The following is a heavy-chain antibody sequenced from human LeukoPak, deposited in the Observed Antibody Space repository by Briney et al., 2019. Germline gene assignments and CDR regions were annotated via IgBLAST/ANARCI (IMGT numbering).Heavy chain of an antibody. Sequence: GGSLRLSCAASGLPFSTYIMNWVRQAPGKGLEWVSSISSGGSYVYYGDSVKGRFTISRDNAKNSLYLQMNSLRAEDTAIYFCASRPLGGSVDYWGQGTLVTVSS. V-gene: IGHV3-21*01. CDR1: GLPFSTYI. D-gene: IGHD3-10*01. J-gene: IGHJ4*02. CDR2: ISSGGSYV. CDR3: ASRPLGGSVDY.